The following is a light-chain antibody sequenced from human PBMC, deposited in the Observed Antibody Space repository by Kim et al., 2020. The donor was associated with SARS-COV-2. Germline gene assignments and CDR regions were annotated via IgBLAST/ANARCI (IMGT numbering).Light chain of an antibody. CDR1: QGIGSW. V-gene: IGKV1-12*01. Sequence: ASVGDRVTITCRARQGIGSWLAWYQQKPGTAPSLLIYGVTSLQSGVPSRFSGSGSGTDFTLTISNLQPEDFATYYCQQANSFPLTFGGGTKVDIK. J-gene: IGKJ4*01. CDR2: GVT. CDR3: QQANSFPLT.